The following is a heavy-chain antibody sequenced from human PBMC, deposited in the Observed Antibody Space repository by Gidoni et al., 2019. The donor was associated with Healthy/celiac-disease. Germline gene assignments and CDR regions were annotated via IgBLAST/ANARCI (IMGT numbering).Heavy chain of an antibody. CDR1: GFTFSSYW. D-gene: IGHD7-27*01. J-gene: IGHJ6*03. CDR3: ARDLGWDYYMDV. V-gene: IGHV3-7*01. CDR2: IKQDGSEK. Sequence: EVQLVESGGGLVQPGGSLRLSWAASGFTFSSYWMSWVRQAPGKGLEWVANIKQDGSEKYYVDSVKGRFTISRDNAKNSLYLQLNSLRAEDTAVYYFARDLGWDYYMDVWGKGTTVTVSS.